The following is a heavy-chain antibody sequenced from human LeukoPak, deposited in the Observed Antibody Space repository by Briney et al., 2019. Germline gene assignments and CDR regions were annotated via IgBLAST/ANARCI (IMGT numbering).Heavy chain of an antibody. Sequence: PSETLSLTCTVSGGSISSYYWSWIRQPPGKGLEWIGRIYYSGSTNYSPSLKSRVTISVDTSKNQFSLKLSSVTAADTAVYYCATYHSGGLDYWGQGTLVTVSS. CDR1: GGSISSYY. J-gene: IGHJ4*02. CDR2: IYYSGST. D-gene: IGHD2-15*01. CDR3: ATYHSGGLDY. V-gene: IGHV4-59*08.